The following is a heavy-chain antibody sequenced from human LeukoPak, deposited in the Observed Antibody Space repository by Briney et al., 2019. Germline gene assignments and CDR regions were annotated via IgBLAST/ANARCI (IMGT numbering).Heavy chain of an antibody. V-gene: IGHV1-8*01. J-gene: IGHJ6*03. CDR2: MNPNSGNT. CDR1: GYTFTSYD. D-gene: IGHD4-17*01. Sequence: ASVKVSCKASGYTFTSYDINWVRQATGQGLEWMGWMNPNSGNTGYAQKFQGRVTMTRNTSISTAYMELSSLRSEDTAVYYCARIVTGDRKPPRRYYDYYMDVWGKGTTVTVSS. CDR3: ARIVTGDRKPPRRYYDYYMDV.